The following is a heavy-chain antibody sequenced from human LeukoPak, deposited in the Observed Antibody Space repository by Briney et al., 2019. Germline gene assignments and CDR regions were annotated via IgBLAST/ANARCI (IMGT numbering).Heavy chain of an antibody. Sequence: SETLSLTCTVFGGSISRSSYYWGWIRQTPGKGLEWIGNVYYSGITHYNPSLKSRVTISVDTSKDQFSLKLNSVTAADTGVYYCARGWWELRAGWFDPWGQGTLVTVSS. V-gene: IGHV4-39*01. CDR3: ARGWWELRAGWFDP. CDR1: GGSISRSSYY. CDR2: VYYSGIT. J-gene: IGHJ5*02. D-gene: IGHD4/OR15-4a*01.